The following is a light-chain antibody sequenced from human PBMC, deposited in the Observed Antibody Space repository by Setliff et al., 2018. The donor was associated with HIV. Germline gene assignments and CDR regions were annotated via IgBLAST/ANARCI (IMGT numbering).Light chain of an antibody. J-gene: IGLJ1*01. CDR1: HSNIGTTT. Sequence: QSVLTQPPSASGTPGQSVTISCSGSHSNIGTTTVNWYQRLPGAAPKLLIYTNSLRPSGVPNRFSGSKSGTSASLAISGLRSEDEAEYYCASWDDTLKVYAFGSGTKVTVL. V-gene: IGLV1-44*01. CDR3: ASWDDTLKVYA. CDR2: TNS.